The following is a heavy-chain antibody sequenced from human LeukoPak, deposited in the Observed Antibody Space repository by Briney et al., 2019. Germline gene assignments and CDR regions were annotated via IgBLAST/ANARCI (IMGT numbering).Heavy chain of an antibody. CDR3: ARHSSSQEPTDY. J-gene: IGHJ4*02. D-gene: IGHD6-6*01. Sequence: SETLSLTCTVSGGSISSSSYYWGWIRQPPGKGLEWIGSIYYSGSTYYNPSLKSRVTISVDTSKNQFSLKLSSVTAADTAVYYCARHSSSQEPTDYWGQGTLVTASS. CDR2: IYYSGST. V-gene: IGHV4-39*01. CDR1: GGSISSSSYY.